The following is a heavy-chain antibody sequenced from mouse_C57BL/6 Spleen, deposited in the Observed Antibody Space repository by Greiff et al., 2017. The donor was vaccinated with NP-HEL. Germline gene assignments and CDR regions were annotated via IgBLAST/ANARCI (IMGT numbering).Heavy chain of an antibody. V-gene: IGHV5-12*01. D-gene: IGHD1-1*01. J-gene: IGHJ1*03. CDR2: ISNGGGST. CDR1: GFTFSDYY. CDR3: ARHGIYYGSSYLGYFDV. Sequence: EVKLMESGGGLVQPGGSLKLSCAASGFTFSDYYMYWVRQTPEKRLEWVAYISNGGGSTYYPDTVKGRFTISRDNAKNTLYLQMSRLKSEDTAMYYCARHGIYYGSSYLGYFDVWGTGTTVTVSS.